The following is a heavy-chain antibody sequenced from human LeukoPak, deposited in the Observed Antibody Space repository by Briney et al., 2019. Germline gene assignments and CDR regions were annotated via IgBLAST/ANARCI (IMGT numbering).Heavy chain of an antibody. V-gene: IGHV4-59*08. Sequence: PSETLSLTCTVSGASISSYYWSWIRQPPGKGLEWIGYISYSGSTNYNPSLKSRVTISVDTSKNQFSLKLTSVTAADTAVYYCARSSTTDPNHYYYYYMDVWGKGTTVTVSS. CDR3: ARSSTTDPNHYYYYYMDV. CDR1: GASISSYY. D-gene: IGHD2-2*01. CDR2: ISYSGST. J-gene: IGHJ6*03.